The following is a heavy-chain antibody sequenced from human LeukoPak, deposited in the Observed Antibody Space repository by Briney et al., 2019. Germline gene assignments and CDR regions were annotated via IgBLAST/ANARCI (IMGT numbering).Heavy chain of an antibody. V-gene: IGHV3-23*01. CDR2: ISPSGGTT. CDR3: AKLIAVIAGAIDY. J-gene: IGHJ4*02. Sequence: GGSLRLSCAASGFTFSNYAMSWVRQAPGKGLEWVSSISPSGGTTYYADAVKGRFTMSTDNSKKTVYVEMSRLRADDTAVYYCAKLIAVIAGAIDYWGQGTLVTVSS. CDR1: GFTFSNYA. D-gene: IGHD2-2*01.